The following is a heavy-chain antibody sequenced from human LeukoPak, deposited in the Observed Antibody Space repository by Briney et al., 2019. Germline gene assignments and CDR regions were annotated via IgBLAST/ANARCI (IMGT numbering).Heavy chain of an antibody. J-gene: IGHJ1*01. CDR1: GFTFSGYG. D-gene: IGHD3-22*01. CDR2: ISYDGSNK. Sequence: GGSLRLSCAGSGFTFSGYGMHWVRQAPGKGLEWVAVISYDGSNKDSADSVKGRFTISRDNSKNTLHLQMNSLRAEDTAVYYCAKGDYYDSSGYFAEYFQHWGQGTLVTVSS. V-gene: IGHV3-30*18. CDR3: AKGDYYDSSGYFAEYFQH.